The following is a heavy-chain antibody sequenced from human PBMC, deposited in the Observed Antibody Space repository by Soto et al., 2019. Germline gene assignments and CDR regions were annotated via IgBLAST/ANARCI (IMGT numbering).Heavy chain of an antibody. CDR3: ARAGDSSYSRNYYYYGMDV. CDR2: IIPIFGTA. J-gene: IGHJ6*02. Sequence: QVQLVQSGADVKKPGSSVKVSCKASGGTFSSYAISWVPQAPGQGLEWMGGIIPIFGTANYAQKFQGRVTITADESTSTAYMELSSLRSEDTAVYYCARAGDSSYSRNYYYYGMDVWGQGTTVTVSS. CDR1: GGTFSSYA. V-gene: IGHV1-69*01. D-gene: IGHD3-22*01.